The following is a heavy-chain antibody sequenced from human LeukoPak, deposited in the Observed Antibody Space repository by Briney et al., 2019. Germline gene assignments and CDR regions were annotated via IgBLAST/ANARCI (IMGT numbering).Heavy chain of an antibody. Sequence: PSQTLSLTCTVSGGSISSGDYYWSWIRQPPGKGLEWIGYIYHSGSTYYNPSLKSRVTISVDRSKNQFSLKLSSVTAADTAVYYCARDGGGDWFDPWGQGTLVTVSS. V-gene: IGHV4-30-2*01. CDR1: GGSISSGDYY. CDR2: IYHSGST. CDR3: ARDGGGDWFDP. J-gene: IGHJ5*02. D-gene: IGHD3-16*01.